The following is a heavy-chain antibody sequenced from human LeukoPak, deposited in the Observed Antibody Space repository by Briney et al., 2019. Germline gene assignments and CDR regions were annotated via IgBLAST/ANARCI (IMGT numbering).Heavy chain of an antibody. CDR3: ARSSPSAGVTNGARNFDY. Sequence: PSETLSLTCAVYGGSFSGYYWSWIRQPPEKGLEWIGEINHSGSTNYNPSLKSRVTISVDTSKNQFSLKLSSVTAADTAVYYCARSSPSAGVTNGARNFDYWGQGTLVTVSS. CDR2: INHSGST. J-gene: IGHJ4*02. CDR1: GGSFSGYY. D-gene: IGHD2-8*01. V-gene: IGHV4-34*01.